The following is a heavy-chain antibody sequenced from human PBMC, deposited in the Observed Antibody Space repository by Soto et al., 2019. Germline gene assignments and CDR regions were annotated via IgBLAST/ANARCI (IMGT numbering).Heavy chain of an antibody. Sequence: SETLSLTCSLSGSSISSGGYYWSWIRQHPGKGLERIGYIYYSRRTYYNPSLKSRVTISVDTSKDQFSLKLSSVTAADTAVYYCARESIVVVPAAIGWFDPCGQGTLVTVPQ. CDR2: IYYSRRT. J-gene: IGHJ5*02. D-gene: IGHD2-2*02. V-gene: IGHV4-31*03. CDR3: ARESIVVVPAAIGWFDP. CDR1: GSSISSGGYY.